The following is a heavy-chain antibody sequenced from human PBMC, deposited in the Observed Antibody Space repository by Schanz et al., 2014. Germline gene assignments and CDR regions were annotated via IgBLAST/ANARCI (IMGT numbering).Heavy chain of an antibody. Sequence: QVQLVESGGGVVQPGRSLRLSCAGSGFSFSDYGMHWVRQAPGRGLEWVAVISYHGSERYYADSVKGRFTISRDNSKNTLYLQMNSLRTEDTALYYCARDHDTGSIDYWGQGTLVTVSS. J-gene: IGHJ4*02. CDR3: ARDHDTGSIDY. D-gene: IGHD3-9*01. CDR1: GFSFSDYG. CDR2: ISYHGSER. V-gene: IGHV3-30*03.